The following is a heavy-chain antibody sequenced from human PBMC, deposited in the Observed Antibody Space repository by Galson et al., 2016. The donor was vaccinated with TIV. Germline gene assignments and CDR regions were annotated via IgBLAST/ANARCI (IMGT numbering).Heavy chain of an antibody. CDR1: EFTFSAYA. D-gene: IGHD1-26*01. V-gene: IGHV3-30*07. J-gene: IGHJ6*02. CDR3: AREGGTYFDSYYYGMVV. Sequence: SLRLSCAASEFTFSAYAMHWVRQAPGKGPEWVAIISYDASNKYYADSVKGRFTISRDNSKYTLYLQMNGLRAEDTAVYYCAREGGTYFDSYYYGMVVWGQGTTVTVSS. CDR2: ISYDASNK.